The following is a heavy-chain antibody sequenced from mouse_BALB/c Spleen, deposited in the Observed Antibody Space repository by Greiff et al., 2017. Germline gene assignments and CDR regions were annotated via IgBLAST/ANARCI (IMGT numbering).Heavy chain of an antibody. D-gene: IGHD2-14*01. J-gene: IGHJ3*01. V-gene: IGHV1-9*01. Sequence: VQLQQSGAELMKPGASVKISCKATGYTFSSYWIEWVKQRPGHGLEWIGEILPGSGSTNYNEKFKGKATFTADTSSNTAYMQLSSLTSEDSAVYYCARSDYYRYPFADWGQGTLVTVSA. CDR1: GYTFSSYW. CDR3: ARSDYYRYPFAD. CDR2: ILPGSGST.